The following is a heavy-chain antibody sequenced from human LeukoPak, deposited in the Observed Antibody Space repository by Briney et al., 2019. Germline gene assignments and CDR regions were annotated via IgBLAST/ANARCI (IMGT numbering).Heavy chain of an antibody. V-gene: IGHV3-21*01. D-gene: IGHD2-2*01. CDR2: ISTTGTYI. Sequence: KPGGSLRLSCAASGFTFSGHSMNWVRQAPGKGLEWVSSISTTGTYIYYADSVRGRFTISRDNAKNSLYLQMNSLRAEDTAVYYCAAGSTTCNSCGWFDPWGQGTLVTVSS. J-gene: IGHJ5*02. CDR3: AAGSTTCNSCGWFDP. CDR1: GFTFSGHS.